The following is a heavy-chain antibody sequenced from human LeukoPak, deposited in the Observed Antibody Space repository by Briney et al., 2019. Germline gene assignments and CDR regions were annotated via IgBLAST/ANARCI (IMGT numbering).Heavy chain of an antibody. D-gene: IGHD3-10*01. CDR3: AKHRDIYGSGTYYDF. V-gene: IGHV3-23*01. CDR1: GFTFSSYA. J-gene: IGHJ4*02. Sequence: GGSLRLSCAASGFTFSSYAMSWVRQAPGKGLEWVSAISGSGGSTYYADSVKGRFTIPRDNSKNTLYLQMNSLRAEDTAVYYCAKHRDIYGSGTYYDFWGQGTLVTVSS. CDR2: ISGSGGST.